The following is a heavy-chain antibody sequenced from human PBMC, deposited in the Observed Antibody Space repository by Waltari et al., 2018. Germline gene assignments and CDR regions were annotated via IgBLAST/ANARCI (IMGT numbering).Heavy chain of an antibody. V-gene: IGHV1-2*06. CDR3: ARTYSGSYYGSYYYYYGMDV. Sequence: QVQLVQSGAEVKKPGASVKVSCKASGYTFTGYYMHWVRQAPGHGLGWMGRINPNSGGTNEAQKFQGRVTMTRDTSISTAYMELSRLRSDDTAVYYCARTYSGSYYGSYYYYYGMDVWGQGTTVTVSS. CDR1: GYTFTGYY. D-gene: IGHD1-26*01. CDR2: INPNSGGT. J-gene: IGHJ6*02.